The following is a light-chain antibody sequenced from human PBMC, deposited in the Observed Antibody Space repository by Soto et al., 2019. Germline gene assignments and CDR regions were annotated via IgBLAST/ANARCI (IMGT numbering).Light chain of an antibody. CDR2: GAS. CDR3: QQSYSTIWT. CDR1: QSVSSIY. J-gene: IGKJ1*01. V-gene: IGKV3-20*01. Sequence: EIALTQSPGTLYLSPGERATLSCRASQSVSSIYLAWYQQKPGQAPRLLIYGASSRATGIPDRFGDSGSGTDFTLTISGLKTEDFATYYGQQSYSTIWTFCQGTKVDI.